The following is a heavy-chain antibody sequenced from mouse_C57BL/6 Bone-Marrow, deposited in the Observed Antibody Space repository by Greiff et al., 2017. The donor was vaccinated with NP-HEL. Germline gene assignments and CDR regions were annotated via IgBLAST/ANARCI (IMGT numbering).Heavy chain of an antibody. CDR1: GYTFTSYW. CDR2: IDPSDSET. CDR3: ARDGNYVDWYFDV. V-gene: IGHV1-52*01. Sequence: QVQLQQPGAELVRPGSSVKLSCKASGYTFTSYWMHWVKQRPIQGLEWIGNIDPSDSETHYNQKFKDKATLTVDKSSRPAYMQLSSLTSEDSAVYYCARDGNYVDWYFDVWGTGTTVTVSS. J-gene: IGHJ1*03. D-gene: IGHD2-1*01.